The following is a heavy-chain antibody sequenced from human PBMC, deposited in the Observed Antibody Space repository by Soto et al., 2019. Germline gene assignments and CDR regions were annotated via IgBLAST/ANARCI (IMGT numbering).Heavy chain of an antibody. CDR3: ARWPPASRPTDGMDV. J-gene: IGHJ6*02. CDR1: GGTFISYV. Sequence: QVLLVQSGAQVKNPVSSVKVSCKASGGTFISYVYNWVRQAPGQGLEWMGGIIPMFNITNFAQKFQGGITITAAESRTTAYMKLTSLSSEDTAVFYGARWPPASRPTDGMDVWGQGPTVTFPS. V-gene: IGHV1-69*01. D-gene: IGHD2-2*01. CDR2: IIPMFNIT.